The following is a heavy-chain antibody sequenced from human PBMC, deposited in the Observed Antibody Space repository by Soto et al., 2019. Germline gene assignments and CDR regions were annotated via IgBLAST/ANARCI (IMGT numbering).Heavy chain of an antibody. J-gene: IGHJ4*02. CDR1: GYTFTSYD. Sequence: GASVKVSCKASGYTFTSYDINWVRQATGQGLEWMGWMNPNSGNTGYAQKFQGRVTMTRNTSITTAYMELRGLTSDDTAVYYCARDKWELRVFDYWGQGTLVTVSS. CDR3: ARDKWELRVFDY. D-gene: IGHD1-26*01. V-gene: IGHV1-8*01. CDR2: MNPNSGNT.